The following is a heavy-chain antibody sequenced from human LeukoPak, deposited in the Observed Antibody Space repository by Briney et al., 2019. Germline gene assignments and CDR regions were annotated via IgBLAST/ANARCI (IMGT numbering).Heavy chain of an antibody. CDR2: IYPGDSDT. J-gene: IGHJ4*02. Sequence: GESLKISCKGSGYSFTSYWIGWVRQMPGKGLEWMGTIYPGDSDTRYSPSFQGQVTISADKSISTAYLQWSSLKASDTAMYYCARYVAVAGIGAHFDYWGQGTLVTVSS. D-gene: IGHD6-19*01. CDR1: GYSFTSYW. V-gene: IGHV5-51*01. CDR3: ARYVAVAGIGAHFDY.